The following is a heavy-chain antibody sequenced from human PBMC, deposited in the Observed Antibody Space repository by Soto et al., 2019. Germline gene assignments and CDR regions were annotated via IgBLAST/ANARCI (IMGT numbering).Heavy chain of an antibody. D-gene: IGHD2-15*01. Sequence: PGGSLRLSCAASGFTFSSYSMNWVRQAPGKGLEWVSSISSSSYIYYADSVKGRCTISRDNAKNSLYLQMNSLRAEDTAVYYCARGGAANLWWFDPWGQGTLVTVSS. CDR2: ISSSSYI. J-gene: IGHJ5*02. CDR1: GFTFSSYS. V-gene: IGHV3-21*01. CDR3: ARGGAANLWWFDP.